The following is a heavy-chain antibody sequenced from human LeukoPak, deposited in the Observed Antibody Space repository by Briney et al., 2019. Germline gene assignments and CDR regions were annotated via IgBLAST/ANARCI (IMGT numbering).Heavy chain of an antibody. J-gene: IGHJ4*02. Sequence: GGALRLSCAGSGFNFDDFVLHWVRQTPGTGLEWVFLISGNGLSTYYADSVKGRFTISRDKSKNSLYLQMNSLTVEDTALYYCVRGTAYWGQGTLVTVSS. CDR3: VRGTAY. CDR1: GFNFDDFV. CDR2: ISGNGLST. D-gene: IGHD1-1*01. V-gene: IGHV3-43*02.